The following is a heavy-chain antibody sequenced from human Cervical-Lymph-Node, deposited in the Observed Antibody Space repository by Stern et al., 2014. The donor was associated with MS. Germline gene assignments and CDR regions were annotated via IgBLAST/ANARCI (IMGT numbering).Heavy chain of an antibody. D-gene: IGHD3-9*01. V-gene: IGHV3-64D*06. Sequence: EVQLVESGGGLVQPGGSLRLSCSASGFTFSSYAMHWVRQAPGKGLEYVSAISSNGGSTYYADSVKGRFTISRDNSKNTLYLQMSSLRAEDTAVYYCVSPYYDIPVGVWGQGTTVTVSS. J-gene: IGHJ6*02. CDR1: GFTFSSYA. CDR2: ISSNGGST. CDR3: VSPYYDIPVGV.